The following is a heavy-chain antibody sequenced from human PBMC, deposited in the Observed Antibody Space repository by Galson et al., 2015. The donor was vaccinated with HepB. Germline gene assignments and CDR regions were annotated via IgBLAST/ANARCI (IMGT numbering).Heavy chain of an antibody. CDR1: GFTFSDYY. J-gene: IGHJ6*02. V-gene: IGHV3-11*01. CDR2: ISSSGSTI. D-gene: IGHD3-22*01. CDR3: ARDRRMMERYYDSSGYPYYYYGMDV. Sequence: SLRLSCAASGFTFSDYYMSWIRQAPGKGLEWVSYISSSGSTIYYADSVKGRFTISRDNAKNSLYLQMNSLRAEDTAVYYCARDRRMMERYYDSSGYPYYYYGMDVWGQGTTVTVSS.